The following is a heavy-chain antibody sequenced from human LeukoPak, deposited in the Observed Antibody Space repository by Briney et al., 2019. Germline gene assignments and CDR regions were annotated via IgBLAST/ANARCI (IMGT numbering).Heavy chain of an antibody. CDR2: IYSSVT. D-gene: IGHD4/OR15-4a*01. CDR1: GFTVSSNS. J-gene: IGHJ4*02. V-gene: IGHV3-53*01. Sequence: GGSLRLSCTVSGFTVSSNSMSWVRQAPGKGLEWVSFIYSSVTHYSDSVKGRFTISRDNSRNTLFLKMNSLRAEDTAVYYCARLAGAYSHPYDYWGQGTLVTVSS. CDR3: ARLAGAYSHPYDY.